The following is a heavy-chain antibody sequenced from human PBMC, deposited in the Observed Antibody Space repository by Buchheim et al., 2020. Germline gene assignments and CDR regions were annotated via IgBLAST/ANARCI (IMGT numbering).Heavy chain of an antibody. CDR3: ARDAVAARHFYYFDY. V-gene: IGHV3-7*01. D-gene: IGHD6-6*01. CDR1: GFTFSSYC. CDR2: IKQDGSEK. J-gene: IGHJ4*02. Sequence: EVQLVESGGGLVQPGGSLRLSCAASGFTFSSYCMSWVRQAPGKGLEWVANIKQDGSEKYYVDSVKGRFTIFRDNAKNSLYLQMNSLRAEDTAVYYCARDAVAARHFYYFDYWGQGTL.